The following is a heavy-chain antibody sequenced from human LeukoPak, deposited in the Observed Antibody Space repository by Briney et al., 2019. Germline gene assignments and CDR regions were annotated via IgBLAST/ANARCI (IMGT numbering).Heavy chain of an antibody. CDR2: ISGSGGST. J-gene: IGHJ2*01. Sequence: GGSLRLSCAASGFTFSSYAMSWVRQAPGKGLEWVSAISGSGGSTYYADSVKGRFTISRDNSKNTLYLQMNSLRAEDTAVYYCATPYYYDTSGPWYFDLWGRGTLVTVSS. V-gene: IGHV3-23*01. D-gene: IGHD3-22*01. CDR3: ATPYYYDTSGPWYFDL. CDR1: GFTFSSYA.